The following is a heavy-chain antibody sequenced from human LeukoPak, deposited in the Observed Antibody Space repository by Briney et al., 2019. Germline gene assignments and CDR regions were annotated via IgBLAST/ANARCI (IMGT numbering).Heavy chain of an antibody. CDR1: GGSISSIGYY. V-gene: IGHV4-39*01. CDR3: ARHRGNSYGPIDY. J-gene: IGHJ4*02. Sequence: SETLSLTCIVSGGSISSIGYYWGWIRQPPEKGLEGIGSMYYSGATYYNPSLKSRVTISVDTSKNQFSLKLSSVSAADTAVYYCARHRGNSYGPIDYWGQGTLVTVSS. CDR2: MYYSGAT. D-gene: IGHD5-18*01.